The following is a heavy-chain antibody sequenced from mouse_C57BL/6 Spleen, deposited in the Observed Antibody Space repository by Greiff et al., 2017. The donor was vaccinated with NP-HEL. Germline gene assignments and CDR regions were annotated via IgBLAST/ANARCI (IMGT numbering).Heavy chain of an antibody. J-gene: IGHJ1*03. D-gene: IGHD1-1*01. V-gene: IGHV1-69*01. CDR3: ARCFTTVVAPDFDV. CDR2: IDPSDSYT. CDR1: GYTFTSYW. Sequence: QVQLQQPGAELVMPGASVKLSCKASGYTFTSYWMHWVKQRPGQGLEWIGEIDPSDSYTNYNQKFKGKSTLTVDKSSSTAYMQLSSLTSEDSAVYYCARCFTTVVAPDFDVWGTGPTVTVSS.